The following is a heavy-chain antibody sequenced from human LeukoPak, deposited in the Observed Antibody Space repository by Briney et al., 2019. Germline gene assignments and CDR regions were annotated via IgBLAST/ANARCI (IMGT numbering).Heavy chain of an antibody. Sequence: SETLSLTCTVSGGSISSSSYYWGWIRQPPGKGLEWIGSTYYSGSTYYNPSLKSRVTISVDTSKNQFSLKLSSVTAADTAVYYCARYYYDSRGYSSSDYWGQGTLVTVSS. D-gene: IGHD3-22*01. CDR3: ARYYYDSRGYSSSDY. J-gene: IGHJ4*02. CDR1: GGSISSSSYY. CDR2: TYYSGST. V-gene: IGHV4-39*01.